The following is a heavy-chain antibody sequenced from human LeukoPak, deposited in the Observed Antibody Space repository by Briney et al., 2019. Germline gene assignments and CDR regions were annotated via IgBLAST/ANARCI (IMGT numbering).Heavy chain of an antibody. J-gene: IGHJ5*02. CDR1: GGTFSSYA. D-gene: IGHD3-16*01. Sequence: EASVKVSCKASGGTFSSYAISWVRQAPGQGLEWMGGIIPIFGTANYAQKFQGRVTITADESTSTAYMELSSLRSEDTAVYYCARGRVWAAVENWFDPWGQGTLVTVSS. V-gene: IGHV1-69*13. CDR3: ARGRVWAAVENWFDP. CDR2: IIPIFGTA.